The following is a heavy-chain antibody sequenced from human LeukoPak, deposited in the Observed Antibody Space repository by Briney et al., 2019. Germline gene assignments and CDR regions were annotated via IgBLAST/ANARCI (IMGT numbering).Heavy chain of an antibody. CDR3: ARHRGIVYSYGSIIDY. J-gene: IGHJ4*02. CDR1: GGSISSYY. CDR2: IYYSGST. Sequence: PSETLSLTCTVSGGSISSYYWSWIRQPPGKGLEWIGYIYYSGSTNYNPSLKSRVTISVDTSKNQFSLKLSSVTAADTAVYYCARHRGIVYSYGSIIDYWGQGTLVTVSP. D-gene: IGHD5-18*01. V-gene: IGHV4-59*08.